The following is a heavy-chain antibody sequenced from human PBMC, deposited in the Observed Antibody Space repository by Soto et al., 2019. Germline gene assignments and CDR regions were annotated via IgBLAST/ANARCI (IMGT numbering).Heavy chain of an antibody. CDR3: ARQHNDLWTDSPDFDY. Sequence: QVQLVQSGGDVKKPGASVKVSCKASGYNYNNYGVTWVRQAPGQGLEWMGWISAFNHKANYAPNIQDRVTMTIDTSTNTAHMKMSGPRTDDTAVYYCARQHNDLWTDSPDFDYWGQGTLVTVSA. D-gene: IGHD3-9*01. CDR2: ISAFNHKA. CDR1: GYNYNNYG. J-gene: IGHJ4*02. V-gene: IGHV1-18*04.